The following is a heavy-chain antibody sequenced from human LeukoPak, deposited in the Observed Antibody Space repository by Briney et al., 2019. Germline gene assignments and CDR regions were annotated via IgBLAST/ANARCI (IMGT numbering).Heavy chain of an antibody. Sequence: GSLRLSCAASGFTFSSYSMNWVRQAPGKGLEWVSYISSSSSTIYYADSVKGRFTISRDNAKNSLYLQMNSLRAEDTAVYYCAKDQGPGIAVAGYWGQGTLVTVSS. J-gene: IGHJ4*02. CDR2: ISSSSSTI. V-gene: IGHV3-48*01. CDR3: AKDQGPGIAVAGY. CDR1: GFTFSSYS. D-gene: IGHD6-19*01.